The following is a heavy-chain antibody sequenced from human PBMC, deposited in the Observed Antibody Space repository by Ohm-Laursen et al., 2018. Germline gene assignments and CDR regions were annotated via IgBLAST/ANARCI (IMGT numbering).Heavy chain of an antibody. D-gene: IGHD4-17*01. Sequence: SLRLSCAASGFTFSSYAISWVRQAPGKGLEWVSVIYSGGSTYYADSVKGRFTISRDNSKNTLYLQMNSLRAEDTAVYYCARTAVTTRCNWFDPWGQGTLVTVSS. CDR1: GFTFSSYA. J-gene: IGHJ5*02. CDR3: ARTAVTTRCNWFDP. V-gene: IGHV3-53*01. CDR2: IYSGGST.